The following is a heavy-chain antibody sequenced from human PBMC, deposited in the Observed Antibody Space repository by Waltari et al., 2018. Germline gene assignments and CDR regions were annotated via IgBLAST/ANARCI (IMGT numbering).Heavy chain of an antibody. Sequence: EVQLLESGGGLVQPGESLRLSCAASGFTFSSYVMIWVRQAPGKGLEWVSRISGSGGSTYYADSVKGRFTISRDNIKDTLYLQMNRLRAEDTAVYYCALSPTWGQGTLVTVSS. V-gene: IGHV3-23*01. CDR2: ISGSGGST. J-gene: IGHJ5*02. CDR3: ALSPT. CDR1: GFTFSSYV.